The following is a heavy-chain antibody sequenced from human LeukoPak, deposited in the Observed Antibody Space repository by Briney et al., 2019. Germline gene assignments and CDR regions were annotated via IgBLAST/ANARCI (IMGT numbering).Heavy chain of an antibody. CDR3: ARDRGAGGDSDY. CDR1: GYSISSGFY. Sequence: SETLSLTCAVSGYSISSGFYWGWIRQPPGKGLEWIGSISHSGSASYNPSLRSRVTISLDTSENQFSLRLNSVTAADTAVYHCARDRGAGGDSDYWGQGALVTVSS. D-gene: IGHD3-10*01. J-gene: IGHJ4*02. V-gene: IGHV4-38-2*02. CDR2: ISHSGSA.